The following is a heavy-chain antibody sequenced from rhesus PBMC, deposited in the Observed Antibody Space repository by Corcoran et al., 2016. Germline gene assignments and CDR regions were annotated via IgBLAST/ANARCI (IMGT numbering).Heavy chain of an antibody. CDR2: GDPEDGEA. J-gene: IGHJ5-2*02. CDR1: GYTFTDYF. CDR3: ATVGGV. Sequence: EVQLVQSGAEVKKPGASVKLSCKASGYTFTDYFLHWVRQAPGKGLEWKGRGDPEDGEAKHAQKFQNRVTITADTSTDTAYMELSSLRSEDTAVYYCATVGGVWGRGVLVTVSS. V-gene: IGHV1-111*02.